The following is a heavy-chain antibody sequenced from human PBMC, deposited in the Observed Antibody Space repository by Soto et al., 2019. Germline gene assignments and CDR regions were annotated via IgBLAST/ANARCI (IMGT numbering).Heavy chain of an antibody. CDR2: IIPIFGTA. D-gene: IGHD1-26*01. CDR3: ARDGGRHSGGIDY. Sequence: QVQLVQSGAEVTKPGSSVKVSCKASGGTFSSYSINWVRQAPGQGLEWMGEIIPIFGTANYAQKFQGRVTMSADESTSTAYMKLSSLRSEDTAVYYCARDGGRHSGGIDYWGQGTVVTVSS. J-gene: IGHJ4*02. V-gene: IGHV1-69*01. CDR1: GGTFSSYS.